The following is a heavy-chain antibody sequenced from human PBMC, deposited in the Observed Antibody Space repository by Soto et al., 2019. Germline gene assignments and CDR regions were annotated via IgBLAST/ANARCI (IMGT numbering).Heavy chain of an antibody. V-gene: IGHV3-74*01. Sequence: EVELVESGGGFFQPGESLRLPCAASGLTFSSFWMHCFRQAPGWGLGWVSRINDDGRSTIYADSVKGRFTISRDKAKNTLYLQVTSLSAEDTAVYYWARDNMKGRFDPWGQGTLVTVSS. CDR3: ARDNMKGRFDP. CDR2: INDDGRST. CDR1: GLTFSSFW. J-gene: IGHJ5*02.